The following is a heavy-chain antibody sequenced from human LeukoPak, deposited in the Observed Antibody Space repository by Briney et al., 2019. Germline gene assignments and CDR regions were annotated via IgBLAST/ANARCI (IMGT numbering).Heavy chain of an antibody. CDR2: INHSGST. J-gene: IGHJ4*02. CDR1: GGSFSGYY. CDR3: ARDVVAARGSFDY. V-gene: IGHV4-34*01. D-gene: IGHD2-2*01. Sequence: SETLSLTCAVYGGSFSGYYWSWIRQPPGKGLEWIGEINHSGSTNYNPSLKSRVTMSVDMSKNQFSLKLRSVTATDTAVYYCARDVVAARGSFDYWGQGTLVTVSS.